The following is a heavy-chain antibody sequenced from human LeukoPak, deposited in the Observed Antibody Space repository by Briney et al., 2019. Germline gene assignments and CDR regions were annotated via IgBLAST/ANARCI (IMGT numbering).Heavy chain of an antibody. CDR2: IYYSGRT. CDR1: GGSVSTSHYY. Sequence: PSETLSLTCTVSGGSVSTSHYYWGWIRQPPGKGLEWIGYIYYSGRTYYNPSLKSRVTISVDTSKNEFSLKLSSVIAADTAVYYCARSWAPGYCSSTTCYNFDYWGQGTLVTVSS. J-gene: IGHJ4*02. D-gene: IGHD2-2*02. V-gene: IGHV4-39*01. CDR3: ARSWAPGYCSSTTCYNFDY.